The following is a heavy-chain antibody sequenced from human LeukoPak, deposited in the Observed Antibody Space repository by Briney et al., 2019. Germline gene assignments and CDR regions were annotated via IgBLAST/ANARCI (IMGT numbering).Heavy chain of an antibody. Sequence: GGSLRLSCAASGFTFDDYAMHWVRQAPGKGLEWVSGINSDGITTTYADSVKGRFTISRDNAKNTLYLQMNSLRAEDTAVYYCARTTSMSYVGDAFDIWGQGTMVTVSS. CDR1: GFTFDDYA. CDR2: INSDGITT. V-gene: IGHV3-74*01. CDR3: ARTTSMSYVGDAFDI. D-gene: IGHD1-26*01. J-gene: IGHJ3*02.